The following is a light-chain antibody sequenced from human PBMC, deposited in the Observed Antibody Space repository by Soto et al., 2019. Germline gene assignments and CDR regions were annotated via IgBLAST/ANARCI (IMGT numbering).Light chain of an antibody. CDR1: TGAVTSNHH. V-gene: IGLV7-46*01. CDR2: DTS. CDR3: LLSHNAARV. Sequence: QAVVTQEPSLTVSPGGTVTLTCCSSTGAVTSNHHPYWFQQKAGESPRTLIYDTSNKHSWTPARFSGSLLGDKAALTLSGAQPEDEAQYYCLLSHNAARVFGGGTQLTVL. J-gene: IGLJ2*01.